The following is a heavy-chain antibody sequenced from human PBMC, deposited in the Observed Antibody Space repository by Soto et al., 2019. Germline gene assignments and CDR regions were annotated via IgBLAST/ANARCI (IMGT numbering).Heavy chain of an antibody. CDR3: AKDLSEGAYITVVQGVNYYYYGMDV. CDR1: GFTFSSYG. Sequence: QVQLVESGGGVVQPGRSLRLSCAASGFTFSSYGMHWVRQAPGKGLEWVAVISYDGSNKYYADSVKGRFTISRDNSKNTLYLQMNSLRAEDTAVYYCAKDLSEGAYITVVQGVNYYYYGMDVWGQGTTVTVSS. V-gene: IGHV3-30*18. J-gene: IGHJ6*02. D-gene: IGHD3-10*01. CDR2: ISYDGSNK.